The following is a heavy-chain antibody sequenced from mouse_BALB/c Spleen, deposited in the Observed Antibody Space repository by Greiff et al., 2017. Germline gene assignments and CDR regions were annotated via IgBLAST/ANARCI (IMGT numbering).Heavy chain of an antibody. CDR2: ISYSGST. V-gene: IGHV3-2*02. J-gene: IGHJ3*01. Sequence: EVQLRESGPGLVKPSQSLSLTCTVTGYSITSDYAWNWIRQFPGNKLEWMGYISYSGSTSYNPSLKSRISITRDTSKNQFFLQLNSVTTEDTATYYCARDSWFAYWGQGTLVTVSA. CDR1: GYSITSDYA. CDR3: ARDSWFAY.